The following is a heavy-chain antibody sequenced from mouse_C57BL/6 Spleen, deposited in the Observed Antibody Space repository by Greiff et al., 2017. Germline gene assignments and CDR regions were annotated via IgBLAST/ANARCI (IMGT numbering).Heavy chain of an antibody. CDR2: ISYDGSN. CDR3: ARSNYDYAMDY. D-gene: IGHD2-5*01. Sequence: VQLKESGPGLVKPSQSLSLTCSVTGYSITSGYYWNWIRQFPGNKLEWMGYISYDGSNNYNPSLKNRISITRDTSKNRFFLKLNSVTTEDTATXYCARSNYDYAMDYWGQGTSVTVSS. CDR1: GYSITSGYY. V-gene: IGHV3-6*01. J-gene: IGHJ4*01.